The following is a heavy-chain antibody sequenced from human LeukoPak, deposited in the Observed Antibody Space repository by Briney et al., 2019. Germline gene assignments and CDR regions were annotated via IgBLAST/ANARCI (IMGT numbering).Heavy chain of an antibody. J-gene: IGHJ3*02. D-gene: IGHD3-22*01. CDR1: GDSVSSNSAA. CDR2: TYYRSKWYN. V-gene: IGHV6-1*01. Sequence: SQTLSLTCAISGDSVSSNSAAWNWITQSPSRGLEWLGRTYYRSKWYNDYAVSVKSRITINPDTSKNQFSLQLNSVTPEDTAVYYCARELYYYDSSGYPPLEAFDIWGQGTMVTVSS. CDR3: ARELYYYDSSGYPPLEAFDI.